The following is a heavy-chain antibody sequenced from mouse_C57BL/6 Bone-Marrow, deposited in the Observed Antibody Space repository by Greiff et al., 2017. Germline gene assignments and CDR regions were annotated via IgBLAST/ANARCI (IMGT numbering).Heavy chain of an antibody. Sequence: VQLQQPGAELVRPGTSVKLSCKASGYTFTSYWMHWVKQRPGQGLEWIGVIAPSDRYTNYNQKFKGKATLTVDTSSSTAYMQLSSLTSEDSAVYYCTSRDYFDYWGQGTTLTVSS. J-gene: IGHJ2*01. CDR1: GYTFTSYW. CDR2: IAPSDRYT. CDR3: TSRDYFDY. D-gene: IGHD3-1*01. V-gene: IGHV1-59*01.